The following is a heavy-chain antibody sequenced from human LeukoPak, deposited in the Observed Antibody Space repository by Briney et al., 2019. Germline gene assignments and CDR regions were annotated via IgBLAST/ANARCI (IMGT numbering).Heavy chain of an antibody. CDR1: GFTVSSNY. Sequence: PGGSPRLSCAASGFTVSSNYMSWVRQAPGKGLEWVSTISGSGDSTYYADSVKGRFTISRDNSKDTLYLQMSSVRVDDTAVYYCARDRGRYYDSRGFYWGYYFDSWGQGILVTVST. V-gene: IGHV3-23*01. CDR3: ARDRGRYYDSRGFYWGYYFDS. CDR2: ISGSGDST. J-gene: IGHJ4*02. D-gene: IGHD3-22*01.